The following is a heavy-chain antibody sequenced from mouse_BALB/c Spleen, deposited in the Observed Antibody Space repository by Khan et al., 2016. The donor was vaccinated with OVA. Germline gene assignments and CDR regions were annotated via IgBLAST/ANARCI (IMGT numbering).Heavy chain of an antibody. V-gene: IGHV1S41*01. CDR2: IGPGSSNS. Sequence: DLVKPGTSVKLSCKASGYTFTSYWINWIKQRPGQGLEWIGRIGPGSSNSYYNELFKGKASLNVDTSSSTAYIQLSSLSSEDSAVYFCARENYYGRGCYAMDYWGQGSSVTVSS. CDR3: ARENYYGRGCYAMDY. CDR1: GYTFTSYW. D-gene: IGHD1-1*02. J-gene: IGHJ4*01.